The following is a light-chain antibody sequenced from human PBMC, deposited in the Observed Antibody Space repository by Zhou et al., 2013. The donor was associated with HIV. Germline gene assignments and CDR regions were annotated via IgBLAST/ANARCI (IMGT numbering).Light chain of an antibody. Sequence: EIVLTQSPATLSLSPGERATLSCRASQSISSRHLAWYQQTPGQAPRLLIYGASSRATGIPDRFSGSGSGTDYTLTISSLEPEDFAVYYCQQRNAWPITFGQGTRLEIK. V-gene: IGKV3D-20*02. J-gene: IGKJ5*01. CDR3: QQRNAWPIT. CDR1: QSISSRH. CDR2: GAS.